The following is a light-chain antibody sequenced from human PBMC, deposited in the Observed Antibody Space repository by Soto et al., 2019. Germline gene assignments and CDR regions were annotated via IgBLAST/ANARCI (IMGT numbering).Light chain of an antibody. CDR3: FSYAGSKLVV. CDR2: DVS. V-gene: IGLV2-11*01. J-gene: IGLJ2*01. CDR1: SSDVGGYSF. Sequence: QSALTQPRSVSGSPGQSVTISCTGTSSDVGGYSFVSWYQPHPGKAPKLMIYDVSKRPSGVPDRFSGSKSGNTASLTISGLQAEDEADYYCFSYAGSKLVVFGGGTKLTVL.